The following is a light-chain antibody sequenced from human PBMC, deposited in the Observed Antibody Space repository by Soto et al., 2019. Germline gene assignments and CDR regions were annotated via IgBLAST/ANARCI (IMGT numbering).Light chain of an antibody. CDR3: QQYNSYPYT. V-gene: IGKV1-5*01. J-gene: IGKJ2*01. CDR2: DAS. Sequence: DIQMTQSPSTLSASVGDRVTITCRASQSISSWLAWYQQKPGKAPKLLIYDASSLESGVPSRFSGSGSGTEFTITISSLQPDDFATYSCQQYNSYPYTFGQGTKLEIK. CDR1: QSISSW.